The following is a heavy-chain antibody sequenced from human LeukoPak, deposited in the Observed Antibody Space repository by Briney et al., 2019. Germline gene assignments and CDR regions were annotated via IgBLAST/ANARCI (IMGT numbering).Heavy chain of an antibody. CDR1: RFTFSTYA. V-gene: IGHV3-23*01. J-gene: IGHJ4*02. CDR3: AKGSRGSGTYYFDY. Sequence: GGSLRLSCAASRFTFSTYAMTWVRQAPGKGLEWVSSISAGGGSTYYADSVKGRFTISRDNSKNTLYLQMNSLGAEDTAVYYCAKGSRGSGTYYFDYWGQGTLVTVSS. D-gene: IGHD1-26*01. CDR2: ISAGGGST.